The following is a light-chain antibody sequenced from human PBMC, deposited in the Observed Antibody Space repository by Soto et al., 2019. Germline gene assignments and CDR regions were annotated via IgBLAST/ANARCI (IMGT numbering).Light chain of an antibody. Sequence: EVGLRQSPGALSLSPGERATLSCRASQSVSSNFLAWYQQKPGQAPRLLIYGASNRATGIPDRFSGSGSGTDFTLTISRLEPEDFAVYYCQQYDSSPRTFGQGTKVDIK. CDR2: GAS. J-gene: IGKJ1*01. V-gene: IGKV3-20*01. CDR1: QSVSSNF. CDR3: QQYDSSPRT.